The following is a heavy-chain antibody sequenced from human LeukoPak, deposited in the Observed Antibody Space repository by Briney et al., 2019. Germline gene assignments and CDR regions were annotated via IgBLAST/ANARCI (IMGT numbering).Heavy chain of an antibody. Sequence: ESSETLSLTCTVSGGSISSGGYYWSWIRQPPGKGLEWIGYIYHSGSTYYNPSPKSRVTISVDRSKNQFSLKLSSVTAADTAVYYCALGQGDYWGQGTLVTVSS. CDR3: ALGQGDY. V-gene: IGHV4-30-2*01. J-gene: IGHJ4*02. D-gene: IGHD3-16*01. CDR1: GGSISSGGYY. CDR2: IYHSGST.